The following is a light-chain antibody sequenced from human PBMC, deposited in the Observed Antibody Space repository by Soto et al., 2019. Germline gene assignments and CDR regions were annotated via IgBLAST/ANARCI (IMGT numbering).Light chain of an antibody. Sequence: EIVLTQSPATLSLSPGERATLSCRASQTVSINLAWYQQKPGQAPRLLIYDASNRATGIPARFSGSGSGTDFTLTISSLQPDDFATYYCQQYNSYSTFGQGTRLEIK. V-gene: IGKV3-11*01. CDR3: QQYNSYST. J-gene: IGKJ5*01. CDR2: DAS. CDR1: QTVSIN.